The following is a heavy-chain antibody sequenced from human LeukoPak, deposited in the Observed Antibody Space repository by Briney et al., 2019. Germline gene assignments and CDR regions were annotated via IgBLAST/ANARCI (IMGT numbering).Heavy chain of an antibody. CDR3: ARGSYSSLSHYYYYYMDV. CDR1: GDSISSSGYY. Sequence: ETLSLTCSVSGDSISSSGYYWDWIRQPPGKGLEWIGSIHHSGNTNYNPSLKSRVTISVDTSKNQFSLKLSSVTAADTAVYYCARGSYSSLSHYYYYYMDVWGKGTTVTVSS. J-gene: IGHJ6*03. CDR2: IHHSGNT. D-gene: IGHD6-6*01. V-gene: IGHV4-39*07.